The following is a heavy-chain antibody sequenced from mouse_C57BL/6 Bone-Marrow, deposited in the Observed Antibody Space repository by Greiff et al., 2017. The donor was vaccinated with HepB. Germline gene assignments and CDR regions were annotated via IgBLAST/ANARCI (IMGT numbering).Heavy chain of an antibody. CDR3: ARARSTMVTEAMDY. CDR1: GYSITSGYD. D-gene: IGHD2-2*01. J-gene: IGHJ4*01. V-gene: IGHV3-1*01. Sequence: EVQLVESGPGMVKPSQSLSLTCTVTGYSITSGYDWHWIRPFPGTKLEWMGYISYSGSTNYNPSLKSRISITHATSNNHFFLKLNSVTTEDTATYYCARARSTMVTEAMDYWGQGTSVTVAS. CDR2: ISYSGST.